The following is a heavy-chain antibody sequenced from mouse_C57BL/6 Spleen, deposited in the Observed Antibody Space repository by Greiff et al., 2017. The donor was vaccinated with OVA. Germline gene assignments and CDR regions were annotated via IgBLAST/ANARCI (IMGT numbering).Heavy chain of an antibody. CDR2: IYPRSGTT. D-gene: IGHD3-2*02. J-gene: IGHJ4*01. V-gene: IGHV1-81*01. Sequence: VQLQRSGAELARPGASVKLSCKASGSTFASYGISGVKRRTGQGLEWIGEIYPRSGTTYYNEQFKGKATLTADNSSSTAYMELSSLTSEDSAVDFCARQEYSSGSAMDDWGKGTSVTVSS. CDR3: ARQEYSSGSAMDD. CDR1: GSTFASYG.